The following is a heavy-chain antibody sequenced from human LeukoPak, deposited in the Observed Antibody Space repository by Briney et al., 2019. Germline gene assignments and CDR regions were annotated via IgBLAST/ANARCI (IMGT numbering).Heavy chain of an antibody. CDR1: GSTFVNLG. Sequence: PGGSLRLACTASGSTFVNLGMNWVRRAPGKGLEWVSSIGSSSTNIYYSDSVKGRFTISRDNAKNSLYLQMNTLRAEDTAVYYCARNYDTSSVDGWFDPWGQGTLVTVSS. CDR2: IGSSSTNI. J-gene: IGHJ5*02. CDR3: ARNYDTSSVDGWFDP. V-gene: IGHV3-21*01. D-gene: IGHD1-7*01.